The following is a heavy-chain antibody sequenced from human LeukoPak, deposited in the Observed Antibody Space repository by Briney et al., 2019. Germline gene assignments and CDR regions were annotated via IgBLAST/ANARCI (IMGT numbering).Heavy chain of an antibody. CDR1: GFTFSSYA. Sequence: GGSLRLSCAASGFTFSSYAMHWVRQAPGKGLEWVAVISYDGSNKYYADSVKGRFTISRDNSKNTLYLQMNSLRADDTAVYYCARDIPPLRFLEWLLFDYYYGMDVWGQGTTVTVSS. CDR2: ISYDGSNK. D-gene: IGHD3-3*01. V-gene: IGHV3-30*04. J-gene: IGHJ6*02. CDR3: ARDIPPLRFLEWLLFDYYYGMDV.